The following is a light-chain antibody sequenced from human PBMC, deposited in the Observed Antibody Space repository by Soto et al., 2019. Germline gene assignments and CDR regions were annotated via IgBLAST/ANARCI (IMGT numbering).Light chain of an antibody. Sequence: EIVLTQSPGTLSLSPGEKVTLTCRASQAVTDYYFAWYQQKPGQAPKLLIFGTFNRATGIPDRFSASGSETDFTLAISTLEPEDFAVYYCQQYGTQPYTFGLGTKLEIK. CDR1: QAVTDYY. J-gene: IGKJ2*01. V-gene: IGKV3-20*01. CDR2: GTF. CDR3: QQYGTQPYT.